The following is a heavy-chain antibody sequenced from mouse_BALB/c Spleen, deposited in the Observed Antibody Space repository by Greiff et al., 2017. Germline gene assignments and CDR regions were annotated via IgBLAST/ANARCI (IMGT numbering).Heavy chain of an antibody. CDR3: ASGYGNYVEAMDY. CDR1: GFSLTSYG. Sequence: VQVVESGPGLVQPSQSLSITCTVSGFSLTSYGVHWVRQSPGKGLEWLGVIWSGGSTDYNAAFISRLSISKDNSKSQVFFKMNSLQANDTAIYYCASGYGNYVEAMDYWGQGTSVTVSS. CDR2: IWSGGST. D-gene: IGHD2-10*02. V-gene: IGHV2-2*02. J-gene: IGHJ4*01.